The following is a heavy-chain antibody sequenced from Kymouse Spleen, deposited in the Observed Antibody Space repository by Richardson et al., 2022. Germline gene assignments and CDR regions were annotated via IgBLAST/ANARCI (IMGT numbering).Heavy chain of an antibody. CDR3: TRRGYSYGYGDYFDY. Sequence: EVQLVESGGGLVQPGGSLKLSCAASGFTFSGSAMHWVRQASGKGLEWVGRIRSKANSYATAYAASVKGRFTISRDDSKNTAYLQMNSLKTEDTAVYYCTRRGYSYGYGDYFDYWGQGTLVTVSS. CDR1: GFTFSGSA. J-gene: IGHJ4*02. V-gene: IGHV3-73*02. CDR2: IRSKANSYAT. D-gene: IGHD5-18,IGHD5-18*01.